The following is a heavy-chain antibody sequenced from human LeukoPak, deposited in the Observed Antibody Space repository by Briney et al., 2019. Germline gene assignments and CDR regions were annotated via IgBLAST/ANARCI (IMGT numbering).Heavy chain of an antibody. CDR3: ARAPRLWFGELIFPFDY. D-gene: IGHD3-10*01. J-gene: IGHJ4*02. Sequence: NPGGSLRLSCAASGFTFSSYSMNWVRQAPGKGLEWVSSISSSSSYIYYADSVKGRFTISRDNAKNSLYLQMNSLRAEDTAVYYCARAPRLWFGELIFPFDYWGQGTLVTVSS. CDR1: GFTFSSYS. CDR2: ISSSSSYI. V-gene: IGHV3-21*01.